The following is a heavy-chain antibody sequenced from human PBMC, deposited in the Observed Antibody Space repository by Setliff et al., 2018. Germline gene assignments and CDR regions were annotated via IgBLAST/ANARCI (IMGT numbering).Heavy chain of an antibody. CDR2: VSHSGST. J-gene: IGHJ3*02. CDR3: ARQGVGVENNLRGAFDI. CDR1: GYSISSGYY. V-gene: IGHV4-38-2*01. D-gene: IGHD3-10*01. Sequence: PSETLSLTCAVSGYSISSGYYWGWIRQPPGKGLEWLGEVSHSGSTNYKPSLKGRVAMSVDTSKNQFSLKLSSMTAADTAVYNCARQGVGVENNLRGAFDIWGQGTTVTDSS.